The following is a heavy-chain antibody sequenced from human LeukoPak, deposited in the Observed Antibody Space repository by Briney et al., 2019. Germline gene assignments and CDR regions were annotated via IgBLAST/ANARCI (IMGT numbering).Heavy chain of an antibody. V-gene: IGHV1-69*01. J-gene: IGHJ6*03. CDR2: IIPIFGTA. CDR1: GGTFSSYA. Sequence: SVKVSCKASGGTFSSYAISLVRQAPGQGLEWMGGIIPIFGTANYAQKFQGRVTITADESTSTAYMELSSLRSEDTAVYYCARDPGSSYYYYYMDVWGKGTTVTVSS. D-gene: IGHD1-26*01. CDR3: ARDPGSSYYYYYMDV.